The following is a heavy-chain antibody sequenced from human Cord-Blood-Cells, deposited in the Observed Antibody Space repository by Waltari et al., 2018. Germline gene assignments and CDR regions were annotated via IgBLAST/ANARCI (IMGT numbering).Heavy chain of an antibody. CDR3: ARGTKHSGYSRDDAFDI. J-gene: IGHJ3*02. V-gene: IGHV4-34*01. Sequence: QVQLQQWGAGLLTPSETLYPTSAVYGGSFSGYYGSWIRQPPGKGLGWMGEIYHSGSTNYNPSLKSRVTISVDTSKNQFSLKLSSVTAADTAVYYCARGTKHSGYSRDDAFDIWGQGTMVTVSS. CDR1: GGSFSGYY. CDR2: IYHSGST. D-gene: IGHD5-12*01.